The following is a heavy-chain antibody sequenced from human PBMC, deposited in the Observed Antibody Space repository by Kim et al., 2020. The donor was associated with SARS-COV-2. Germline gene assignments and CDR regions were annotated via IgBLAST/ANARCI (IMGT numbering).Heavy chain of an antibody. Sequence: GGSLRLSCAASGFTFSSYSMNWVRQAPGKGLEWVSSISSSSSYIYYADSVKGRFTISRDNAKNSLYLQMNSLRAEDTAVYYCARDRRGVIISQRGGYGMDVWGQGTTVTVSS. D-gene: IGHD3-10*01. J-gene: IGHJ6*02. V-gene: IGHV3-21*01. CDR2: ISSSSSYI. CDR1: GFTFSSYS. CDR3: ARDRRGVIISQRGGYGMDV.